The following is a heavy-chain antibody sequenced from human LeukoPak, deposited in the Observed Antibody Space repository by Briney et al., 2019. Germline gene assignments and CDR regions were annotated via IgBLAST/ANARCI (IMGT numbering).Heavy chain of an antibody. J-gene: IGHJ3*02. D-gene: IGHD3-10*01. CDR3: ARVAHQFPMDLEAFDI. CDR1: GYTFTSYG. Sequence: ASVKVSCKASGYTFTSYGISWVRQAPGQGLEWMGWISAYNGNTNYAQKLQGRVTMTTDTSTSTAYMELRSLRSDDTAVYYCARVAHQFPMDLEAFDIWGQGTMVTVSS. V-gene: IGHV1-18*01. CDR2: ISAYNGNT.